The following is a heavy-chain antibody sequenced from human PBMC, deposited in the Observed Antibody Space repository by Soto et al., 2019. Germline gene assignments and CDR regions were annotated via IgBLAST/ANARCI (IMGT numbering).Heavy chain of an antibody. D-gene: IGHD1-26*01. Sequence: QVQLVQSGAEVKKPGSSVKVSCKASGGTFSSYTISWVRQAPGQGLEWMGRIIPILGIANYAQKFQGRVTITADKSTSTAYMELSSLRSEDTAVYYCASRAEWELHPADYWGQGTLVTVSS. CDR1: GGTFSSYT. J-gene: IGHJ4*02. CDR2: IIPILGIA. V-gene: IGHV1-69*02. CDR3: ASRAEWELHPADY.